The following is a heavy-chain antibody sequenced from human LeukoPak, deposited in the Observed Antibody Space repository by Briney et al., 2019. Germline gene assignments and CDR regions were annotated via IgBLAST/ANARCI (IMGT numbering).Heavy chain of an antibody. J-gene: IGHJ6*02. CDR3: ARASTGRDGYNDPLADYYGMDV. V-gene: IGHV3-11*01. Sequence: LSLTCAVYGGSFSGYYWSWIRQAPGKGLEWVSYISSSGSTIYYADSVKGRFTISRDNAKNSLYLQMNSLRAEDTAVYYCARASTGRDGYNDPLADYYGMDVWGQGTTVTVSS. D-gene: IGHD5-24*01. CDR2: ISSSGSTI. CDR1: GGSFSGYY.